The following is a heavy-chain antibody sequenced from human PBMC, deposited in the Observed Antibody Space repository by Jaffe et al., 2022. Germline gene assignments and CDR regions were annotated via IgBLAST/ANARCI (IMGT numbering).Heavy chain of an antibody. CDR1: GGSISSGSYY. CDR3: ARDGPIAAAVDNWFDP. J-gene: IGHJ5*02. D-gene: IGHD6-13*01. V-gene: IGHV4-61*02. CDR2: IYTSGST. Sequence: QVQLQESGPGLVKPSQTLSLTCTVSGGSISSGSYYWSWIRQPAGKGLEWIGRIYTSGSTNYNPSLKSRVTISVDTSKNQFSLKLSSVTAADTAVYYCARDGPIAAAVDNWFDPWGQGTLVTVSS.